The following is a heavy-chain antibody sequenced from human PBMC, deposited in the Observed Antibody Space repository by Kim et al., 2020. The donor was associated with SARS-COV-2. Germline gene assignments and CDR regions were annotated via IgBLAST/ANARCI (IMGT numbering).Heavy chain of an antibody. D-gene: IGHD2-2*01. Sequence: ASVKVSCKASGYTFTSYHMHWVRQAPGQGLEWMGIINPSGGSTSYAQKFQGRVTMTRDTSTSTVYMELSSLRSEDTAVYYCARAGYCSSTSCYQHYYYYGMDVWGQGTTVTVSS. CDR2: INPSGGST. CDR1: GYTFTSYH. J-gene: IGHJ6*02. V-gene: IGHV1-46*01. CDR3: ARAGYCSSTSCYQHYYYYGMDV.